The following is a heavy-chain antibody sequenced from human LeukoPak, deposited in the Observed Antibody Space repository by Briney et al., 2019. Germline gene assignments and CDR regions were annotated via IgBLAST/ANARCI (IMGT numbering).Heavy chain of an antibody. CDR1: GYSFTSYW. D-gene: IGHD1-26*01. J-gene: IGHJ4*02. Sequence: HGGSLKTSCKGSGYSFTSYWSGGVRQMPGKGLEGMGIIYPGDSDTRYSTSFQGQVTISADKSISTAYLQWSSLKASDTPMYYCARHPGGSYYISDYWGQGTLVTVSS. CDR2: IYPGDSDT. V-gene: IGHV5-51*01. CDR3: ARHPGGSYYISDY.